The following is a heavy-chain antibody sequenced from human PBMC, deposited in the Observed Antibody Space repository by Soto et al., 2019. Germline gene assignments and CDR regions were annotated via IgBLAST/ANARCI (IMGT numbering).Heavy chain of an antibody. Sequence: KSSETLSLTCAVSGGSISSSNWWSWVRQPPGKGLEWIGEIYHSGSTNYNPSLKSRVTISVDKSKNQFSLKLSSVTAADTAVYYCARSVYSSSSIFDYWGQGTLVTVSS. CDR3: ARSVYSSSSIFDY. J-gene: IGHJ4*02. V-gene: IGHV4-4*02. D-gene: IGHD6-6*01. CDR2: IYHSGST. CDR1: GGSISSSNW.